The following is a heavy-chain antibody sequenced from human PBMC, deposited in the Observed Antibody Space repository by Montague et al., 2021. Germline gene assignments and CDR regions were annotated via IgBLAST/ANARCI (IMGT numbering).Heavy chain of an antibody. CDR1: GDSVSNNNAA. V-gene: IGHV6-1*01. Sequence: CAISGDSVSNNNAAWNWIRESPSRGLEWLGRTYCRSTWYIDYAVSVKGRIAINPDTSKNQFSLQLNSVTPEDTAVYYCAREGVGDLLFSFDSWGQGTLVTVSS. D-gene: IGHD3-10*01. J-gene: IGHJ4*02. CDR3: AREGVGDLLFSFDS. CDR2: TYCRSTWYI.